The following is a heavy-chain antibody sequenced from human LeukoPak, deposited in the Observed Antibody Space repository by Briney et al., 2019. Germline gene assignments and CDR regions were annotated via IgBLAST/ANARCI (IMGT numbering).Heavy chain of an antibody. CDR1: GFTFSSYA. CDR2: ISYDGNIK. V-gene: IGHV3-30-3*01. Sequence: GGSLRLSCAASGFTFSSYAMHWVRQAPGKGLEWVAVISYDGNIKYYADSVKGRFTISRDNSKNTLYLQMNSPRADDTAVYYCARETTVTAYFDYWGQGTLVTVSS. J-gene: IGHJ4*02. D-gene: IGHD4-11*01. CDR3: ARETTVTAYFDY.